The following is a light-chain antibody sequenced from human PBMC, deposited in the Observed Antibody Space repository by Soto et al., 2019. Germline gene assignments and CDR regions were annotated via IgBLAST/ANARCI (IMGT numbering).Light chain of an antibody. V-gene: IGKV1-33*01. Sequence: DFQMTRSPSSLSASVGDRVTITCKASQDISNYLNWYQQKPGKAPKLLIYDASNLETGVPSRFSGSGSGTDFTFTISSLQPEDIATYYCQQYDNLPPRLTFGGGTKVDIK. CDR1: QDISNY. CDR3: QQYDNLPPRLT. J-gene: IGKJ4*01. CDR2: DAS.